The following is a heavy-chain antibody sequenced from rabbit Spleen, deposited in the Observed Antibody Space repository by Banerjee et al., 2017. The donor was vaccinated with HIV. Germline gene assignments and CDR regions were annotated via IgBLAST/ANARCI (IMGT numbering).Heavy chain of an antibody. CDR3: ARDTSSSFSSYGMDL. CDR1: GVSFSGDSY. D-gene: IGHD1-1*01. Sequence: QEQLEESGGDLVKPGASLTLTCIASGVSFSGDSYMCWVRQAPGKGLEWIVCIDTGSSGFTYFATWAKGRFTCSKTSSTTVTLQMTRLTAADTATYFCARDTSSSFSSYGMDLWGQGTLVTVS. CDR2: IDTGSSGFT. V-gene: IGHV1S45*01. J-gene: IGHJ6*01.